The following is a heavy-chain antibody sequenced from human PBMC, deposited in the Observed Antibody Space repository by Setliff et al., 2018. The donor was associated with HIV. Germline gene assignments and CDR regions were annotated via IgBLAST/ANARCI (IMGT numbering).Heavy chain of an antibody. CDR3: ARLKLSGVIDY. D-gene: IGHD2-8*01. CDR1: GGAFNTSSSY. J-gene: IGHJ4*02. Sequence: TLSLTCTVSGGAFNTSSSYWGWIRQPPGKGLEYIGGIFYSGSAYYNPSLKSRVTISVDTSENQLSLKLSSVTAADTAVYYCARLKLSGVIDYWGQGTLVTVSS. V-gene: IGHV4-39*01. CDR2: IFYSGSA.